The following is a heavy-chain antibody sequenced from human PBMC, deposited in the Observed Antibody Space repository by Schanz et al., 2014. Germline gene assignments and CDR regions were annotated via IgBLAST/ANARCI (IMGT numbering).Heavy chain of an antibody. D-gene: IGHD3-10*01. CDR3: ARDFPYVSGSYYKGFGY. J-gene: IGHJ4*02. V-gene: IGHV3-20*04. CDR1: GFTFGGYA. Sequence: VQLVESGGGVVQPGRSLRLSCAVSGFTFGGYALHWVRQAPGKGLEWVSAINWSDGSTGYADSVKGRFTISRDNGKNSLYLQMNSLRAEDTALYYCARDFPYVSGSYYKGFGYWGQGTLVTVSS. CDR2: INWSDGST.